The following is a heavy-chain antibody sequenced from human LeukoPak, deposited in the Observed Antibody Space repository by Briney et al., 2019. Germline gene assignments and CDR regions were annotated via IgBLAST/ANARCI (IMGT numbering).Heavy chain of an antibody. V-gene: IGHV3-20*04. CDR1: GFTFDDHG. J-gene: IGHJ4*02. CDR3: AKDLLARPDY. CDR2: IKWDGGRT. D-gene: IGHD2/OR15-2a*01. Sequence: GGSLRLSCAASGFTFDDHGMSWVRQAPGKGLEWVSGIKWDGGRTGYADSVKGRFTISRDNSKNTLYLQMNSLRAEDTAVYYCAKDLLARPDYWGQGTLVTVSS.